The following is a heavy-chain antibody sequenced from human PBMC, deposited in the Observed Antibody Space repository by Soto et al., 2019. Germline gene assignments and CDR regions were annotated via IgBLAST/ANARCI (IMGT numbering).Heavy chain of an antibody. Sequence: QVQLVQSGAEVKKPGASVKVSCKASGYIFTNYDINWVRQATGQGLEWMGWMNPNSGNTGCAQKFQGRVTMTRNTSISTAYMELSSLRSEVTAVYYCARGWVVPANDYWGQGTLVTVSS. J-gene: IGHJ4*02. V-gene: IGHV1-8*01. CDR1: GYIFTNYD. D-gene: IGHD2-15*01. CDR2: MNPNSGNT. CDR3: ARGWVVPANDY.